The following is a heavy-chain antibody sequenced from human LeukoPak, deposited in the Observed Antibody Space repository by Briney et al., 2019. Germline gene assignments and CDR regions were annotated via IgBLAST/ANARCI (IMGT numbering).Heavy chain of an antibody. Sequence: GGSLRLSCAASGFTFSSYWMSWVRQAPGKGLEWVSAISGSGGSTYYADSVKGRFTISRDNSKNTLYLQMNSLRAEDTAVYYCAKDQLLLWFGELLSNWFDPWGQGTLVTVSS. D-gene: IGHD3-10*01. CDR1: GFTFSSYW. CDR2: ISGSGGST. V-gene: IGHV3-23*01. J-gene: IGHJ5*02. CDR3: AKDQLLLWFGELLSNWFDP.